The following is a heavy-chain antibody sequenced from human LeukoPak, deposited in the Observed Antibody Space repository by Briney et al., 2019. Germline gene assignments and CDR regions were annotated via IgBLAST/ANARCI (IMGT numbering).Heavy chain of an antibody. CDR2: INHSGST. CDR1: GGSFSGYY. Sequence: SETLSLTCAVYGGSFSGYYWSWIRQPPGKGLEWIGEINHSGSTNYNPSLKSRVTISVDTSKNQFSLKLSSVTAADTAVYYCARGYRGPYHTYYYGSGSYYSYFDYWGQGTLVTVSS. CDR3: ARGYRGPYHTYYYGSGSYYSYFDY. D-gene: IGHD3-10*01. J-gene: IGHJ4*02. V-gene: IGHV4-34*01.